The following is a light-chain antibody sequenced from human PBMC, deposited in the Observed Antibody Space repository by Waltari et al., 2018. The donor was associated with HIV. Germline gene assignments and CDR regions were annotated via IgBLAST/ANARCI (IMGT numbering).Light chain of an antibody. CDR1: SSWIDINT. CDR2: NNN. J-gene: IGLJ3*02. CDR3: AAWDDRLSVV. Sequence: QSLLPQPPSASGTPGRWATIPCSGRSSWIDINTINWYQQRPGTAPKLLIYNNNQRPSGVPDRFSGSKSGTSASLAISGLQSEDEADYFCAAWDDRLSVVFGGGTKLTVL. V-gene: IGLV1-44*01.